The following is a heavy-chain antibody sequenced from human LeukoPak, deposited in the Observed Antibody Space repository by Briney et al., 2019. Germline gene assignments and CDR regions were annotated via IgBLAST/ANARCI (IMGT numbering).Heavy chain of an antibody. CDR2: ISGSGGST. CDR1: GFTFSSYA. Sequence: GGSLRLSCAASGFTFSSYAMSWVRQAPGKGLEWVSAISGSGGSTYYADSVKGRFTISRDNSKNTLYLQMNSLRAEDTAVYYCARDSSGWYVSLYYYGMDVWGQGTTVTVSS. J-gene: IGHJ6*02. V-gene: IGHV3-23*01. D-gene: IGHD6-19*01. CDR3: ARDSSGWYVSLYYYGMDV.